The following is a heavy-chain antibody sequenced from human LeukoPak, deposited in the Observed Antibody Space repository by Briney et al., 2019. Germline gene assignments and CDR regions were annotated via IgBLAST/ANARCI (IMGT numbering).Heavy chain of an antibody. CDR2: ISSSTNYI. D-gene: IGHD3-10*01. J-gene: IGHJ4*02. CDR1: GFIFSSYW. CDR3: ARDVYYGSASQRLDY. V-gene: IGHV3-21*06. Sequence: PGGSLRLSCAASGFIFSSYWMTWVRQAPGKGLEWVSSISSSTNYIYYADSMKGRFTISRDNAKNSLYLHMNSLRAEDTAVYYCARDVYYGSASQRLDYWGQGTLVTVSS.